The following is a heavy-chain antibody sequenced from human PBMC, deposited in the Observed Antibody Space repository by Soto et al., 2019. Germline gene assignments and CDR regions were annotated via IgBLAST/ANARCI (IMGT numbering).Heavy chain of an antibody. CDR3: SRDAQKWLVADFDI. CDR1: GYTFVSYG. J-gene: IGHJ3*02. Sequence: QVQLVQSGAEVKEPGASVKVSCKASGYTFVSYGISWVRQAPGQGLEWMGWISPYNGNTNYAQKFQGRVTMTTDTSTSTVYMELRSLRSDDTAGYYCSRDAQKWLVADFDIWGQGTMVTVSS. CDR2: ISPYNGNT. D-gene: IGHD6-19*01. V-gene: IGHV1-18*01.